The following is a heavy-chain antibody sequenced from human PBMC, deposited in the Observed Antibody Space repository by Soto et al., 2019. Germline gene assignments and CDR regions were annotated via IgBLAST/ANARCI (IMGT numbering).Heavy chain of an antibody. J-gene: IGHJ5*02. CDR1: GFTFSSYA. D-gene: IGHD2-15*01. CDR3: ANCPTLYTPAYNWFDP. V-gene: IGHV3-23*01. Sequence: EEQLLESGGGLVQPGGSLRLSCGASGFTFSSYALIWVRQAPGKWLEWVSALTSSGGSTYYADSVRGRFTISRDNSKKTLYLQMNSLRAEDTAVYYCANCPTLYTPAYNWFDPWGQGTLVTVSS. CDR2: LTSSGGST.